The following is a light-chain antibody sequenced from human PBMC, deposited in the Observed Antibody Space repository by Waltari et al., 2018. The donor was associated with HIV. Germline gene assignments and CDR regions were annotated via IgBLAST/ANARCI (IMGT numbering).Light chain of an antibody. V-gene: IGKV3-20*01. CDR1: QSISSYS. CDR2: GAS. Sequence: EIVLTQSPGTLSLSPGERATLSCRASQSISSYSLAWYQQKPGQAPRLLIYGASTRATGIPDRFSGSGSGTDFTLTITRLEPEDFAVYYCQQYGNSPITFGQETRLELK. CDR3: QQYGNSPIT. J-gene: IGKJ5*01.